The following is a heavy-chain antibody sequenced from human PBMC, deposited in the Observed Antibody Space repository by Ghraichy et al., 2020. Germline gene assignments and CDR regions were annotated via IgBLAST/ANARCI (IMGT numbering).Heavy chain of an antibody. Sequence: SETLSLTCAVYGGSFSGYYWTWIRQPPGKGLEWIGEINHSGSTNYNPSLKSRVTISLDTSKNQFSLKLSSVTAADTAVYYCARGLPYGVIPGYWGQGTLVTVSS. D-gene: IGHD4-17*01. J-gene: IGHJ1*01. CDR3: ARGLPYGVIPGY. V-gene: IGHV4-34*01. CDR1: GGSFSGYY. CDR2: INHSGST.